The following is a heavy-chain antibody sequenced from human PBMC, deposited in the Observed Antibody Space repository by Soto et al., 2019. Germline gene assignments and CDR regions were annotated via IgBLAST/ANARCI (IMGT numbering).Heavy chain of an antibody. J-gene: IGHJ6*03. CDR3: ASRGPGTTNYYYYYMDV. CDR2: IYYSGST. D-gene: IGHD1-7*01. Sequence: NPSETLSLTCTVSGGSISSGGYYWSWIRQHPGKGLEWIGYIYYSGSTYYNPSLKSRVTISVDTSKNQFSLKLSSVTAADTAVYYCASRGPGTTNYYYYYMDVWGKGTTVTVSS. V-gene: IGHV4-31*03. CDR1: GGSISSGGYY.